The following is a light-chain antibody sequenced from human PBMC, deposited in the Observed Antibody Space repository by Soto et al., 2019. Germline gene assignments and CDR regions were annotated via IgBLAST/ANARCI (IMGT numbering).Light chain of an antibody. V-gene: IGKV3-15*01. CDR1: QSVSIN. Sequence: EIVMTQSPATLSVSPGESATLSCRASQSVSINLAWYQQRPGQAPRLLIYGASTRATGIPARFSGGGSGTEFTLTVSSLQSEDFAVYFCQQYNDWPPSYTFGQGTKLEIK. J-gene: IGKJ2*01. CDR2: GAS. CDR3: QQYNDWPPSYT.